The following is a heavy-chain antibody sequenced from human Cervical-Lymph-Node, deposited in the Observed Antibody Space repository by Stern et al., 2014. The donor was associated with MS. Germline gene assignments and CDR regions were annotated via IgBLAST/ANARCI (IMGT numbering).Heavy chain of an antibody. V-gene: IGHV1-18*01. Sequence: VQLVESGAEVKKTGGSVKVSCKASGYTFTSYGISWVRQAPGQGLEWMGCISAYNGNTNYAQKLQGRVTMTTNTSTITAYMELRSLRSDDTAVYYCARGLLGSENAFDIWGQGTMVTVSS. CDR3: ARGLLGSENAFDI. CDR2: ISAYNGNT. J-gene: IGHJ3*02. CDR1: GYTFTSYG. D-gene: IGHD2-15*01.